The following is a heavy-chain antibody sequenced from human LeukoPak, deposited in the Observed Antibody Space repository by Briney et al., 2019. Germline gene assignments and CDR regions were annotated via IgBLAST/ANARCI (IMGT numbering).Heavy chain of an antibody. D-gene: IGHD2-15*01. CDR1: GASISTYS. Sequence: SETLSLTCIVSGASISTYSWGWIRQPPGKGLEWIGSIYHSGSTYYNPSLKSRVTISVDTSKNQFSLKLSSVTAADTAVYYCASAYCSGGSCYRAYYFDYWGQGTLVTVSS. CDR3: ASAYCSGGSCYRAYYFDY. J-gene: IGHJ4*02. CDR2: IYHSGST. V-gene: IGHV4-38-2*02.